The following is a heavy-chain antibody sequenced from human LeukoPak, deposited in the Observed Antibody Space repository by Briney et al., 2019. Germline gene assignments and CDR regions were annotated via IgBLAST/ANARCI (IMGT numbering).Heavy chain of an antibody. V-gene: IGHV3-30*02. CDR1: GFTFSIYG. J-gene: IGHJ4*02. CDR2: IRHDGSNK. CDR3: AKPSIAVAGGLDY. Sequence: GGSLRLSCAASGFTFSIYGIHWVRQAPGKGLEWVAFIRHDGSNKYYADSVKGRFTISRDNSKNTLYLHVNSLRAEDTAVYYCAKPSIAVAGGLDYWGQGTLVTVSS. D-gene: IGHD6-19*01.